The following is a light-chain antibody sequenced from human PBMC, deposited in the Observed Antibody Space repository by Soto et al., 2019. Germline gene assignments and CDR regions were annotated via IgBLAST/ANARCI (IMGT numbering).Light chain of an antibody. Sequence: QLVLTQPPSVSGAPGQRVTISCTGSSSNIGAGYDVHWYQQLPGTAPKLLIYGNSNRPSGVPDRFSGSKSGTSASLAITGLQAKDEADYYCQSYDSSLSGSVVFGGGTKVTVL. V-gene: IGLV1-40*01. J-gene: IGLJ2*01. CDR1: SSNIGAGYD. CDR3: QSYDSSLSGSVV. CDR2: GNS.